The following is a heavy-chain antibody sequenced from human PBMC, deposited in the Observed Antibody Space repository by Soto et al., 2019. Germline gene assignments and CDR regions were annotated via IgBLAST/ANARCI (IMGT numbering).Heavy chain of an antibody. CDR3: AKNHGGNSYYFDY. V-gene: IGHV3-43*01. D-gene: IGHD2-21*02. CDR2: ISWDGGST. CDR1: GFTFDDYT. J-gene: IGHJ4*02. Sequence: PGGSLRLSCAASGFTFDDYTMHWVRQAPGKGLEWVSLISWDGGSTYYADSVKGRFTISRDNSKNSLYLQMNSLRTEDTALYYCAKNHGGNSYYFDYWGQGTLVTVSS.